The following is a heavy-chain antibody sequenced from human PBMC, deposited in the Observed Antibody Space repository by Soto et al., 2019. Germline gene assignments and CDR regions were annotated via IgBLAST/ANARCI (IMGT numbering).Heavy chain of an antibody. D-gene: IGHD1-1*01. CDR1: GYDFTTYG. J-gene: IGHJ4*02. Sequence: QVHQVQSGAEVKKPGASVKVSCKGSGYDFTTYGITWVRQAPGQGLEWMAWISAHNGNTDYAQKLQGRVTVTRDTSTSTAYMELRSLRSDDTAMYYCARWRYGDYWGQGALVTVSS. V-gene: IGHV1-18*01. CDR2: ISAHNGNT. CDR3: ARWRYGDY.